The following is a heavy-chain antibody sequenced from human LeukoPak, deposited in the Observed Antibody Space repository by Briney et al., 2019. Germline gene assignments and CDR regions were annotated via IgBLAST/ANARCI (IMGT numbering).Heavy chain of an antibody. CDR2: ISYDGSNK. Sequence: GGSLRLSCAASGFTFSSYGMHWVRQAPGKGLEWVAVISYDGSNKYYADSVKGRFTISRDNSKNTLYLQMNSLRAEDTAVYYCAKNQGLYYYDSSGYFDYWGQGTLVTVSS. J-gene: IGHJ4*02. V-gene: IGHV3-30*18. D-gene: IGHD3-22*01. CDR1: GFTFSSYG. CDR3: AKNQGLYYYDSSGYFDY.